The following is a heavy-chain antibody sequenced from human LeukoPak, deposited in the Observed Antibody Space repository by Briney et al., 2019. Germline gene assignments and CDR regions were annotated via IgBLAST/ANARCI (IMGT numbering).Heavy chain of an antibody. CDR2: ISNVGTI. CDR1: GFTFRSDA. J-gene: IGHJ4*02. CDR3: ARDRKSSGYSGYDRDY. V-gene: IGHV3-23*01. Sequence: GGSLRLSCAASGFTFRSDAMTWVRQAPGKGLEWVSEISNVGTINYADSVKGRFTMSRDNSKNTLYLQMNSLRAEDTAVYYCARDRKSSGYSGYDRDYWGQGTLVTVSS. D-gene: IGHD5-12*01.